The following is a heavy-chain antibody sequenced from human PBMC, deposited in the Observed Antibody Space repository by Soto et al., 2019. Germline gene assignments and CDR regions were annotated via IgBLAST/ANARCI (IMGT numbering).Heavy chain of an antibody. CDR1: GYTLTELS. CDR2: FDPEDGET. Sequence: EASVKVSCKVSGYTLTELSMHWVRQAPGKGLEWMGGFDPEDGETIYAQKFQGRVTMTEDTSTDTAYMELSSLRSEDTAVYYCATSTYYYGSGSASMGSWFDPWGQGTLVTVS. CDR3: ATSTYYYGSGSASMGSWFDP. V-gene: IGHV1-24*01. J-gene: IGHJ5*02. D-gene: IGHD3-10*01.